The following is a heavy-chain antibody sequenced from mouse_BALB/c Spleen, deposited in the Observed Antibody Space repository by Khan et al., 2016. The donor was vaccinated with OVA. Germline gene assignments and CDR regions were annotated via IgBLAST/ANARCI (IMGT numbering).Heavy chain of an antibody. CDR2: IIPNNGGA. Sequence: VQLQQSGAELVKPGASVKLSCKTSGYTFTSYYMYWVKQRPGQGLEWIGEIIPNNGGANFNEKFKSKATLTVDKSSSTAYMQLSSLTSEDSAVYCCTRSGYGSFAYWGQGTLVTVSA. J-gene: IGHJ3*01. CDR3: TRSGYGSFAY. CDR1: GYTFTSYY. V-gene: IGHV1S81*02. D-gene: IGHD2-2*01.